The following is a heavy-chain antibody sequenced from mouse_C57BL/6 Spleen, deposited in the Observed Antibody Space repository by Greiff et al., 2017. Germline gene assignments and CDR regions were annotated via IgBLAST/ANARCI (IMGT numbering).Heavy chain of an antibody. CDR1: GYAFSSSW. CDR3: ARLFITTVVSMDY. V-gene: IGHV1-82*01. J-gene: IGHJ4*01. Sequence: VQLQQSGPELVKPGASVKISCKASGYAFSSSWMNWVKQRPGKGLEWIGRIYPGDGDTNYNGKFKGKATLTADKSSSTAYMQLSSLTSEDSAVYFCARLFITTVVSMDYWGQGTSVTVSS. CDR2: IYPGDGDT. D-gene: IGHD1-1*01.